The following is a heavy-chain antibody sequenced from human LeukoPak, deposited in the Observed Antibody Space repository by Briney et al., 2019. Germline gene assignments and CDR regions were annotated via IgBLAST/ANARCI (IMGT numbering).Heavy chain of an antibody. CDR3: AKDQVAGTDAFDI. D-gene: IGHD6-19*01. V-gene: IGHV3-11*01. CDR2: ISSRGSTI. J-gene: IGHJ4*02. Sequence: PGGSLRLSCAASGFKFSDYYMSWIRQAPGKGLEWVSYISSRGSTIYYADSVKGRFTISRDNSKNTLYLQMNSLRAEDTAVYYCAKDQVAGTDAFDIWGQGTLVTVSS. CDR1: GFKFSDYY.